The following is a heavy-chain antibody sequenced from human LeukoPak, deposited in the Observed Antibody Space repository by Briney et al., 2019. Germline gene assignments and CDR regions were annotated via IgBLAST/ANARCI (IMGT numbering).Heavy chain of an antibody. D-gene: IGHD1-26*01. CDR2: ISYDRSNK. Sequence: PGGSLRLSCAASGFTFSSYAMHWVRQAPGKGLEWVAVISYDRSNKYYADSVKGRFTISRDNSKNTLYLQMNRLRAEDTAVYYCAKVSGSYSLYYYMDVWGKGTTVTVSS. CDR3: AKVSGSYSLYYYMDV. V-gene: IGHV3-30*04. CDR1: GFTFSSYA. J-gene: IGHJ6*03.